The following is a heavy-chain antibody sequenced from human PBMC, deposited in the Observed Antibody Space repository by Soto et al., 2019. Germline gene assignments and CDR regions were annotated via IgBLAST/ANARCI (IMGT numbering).Heavy chain of an antibody. Sequence: QVQLVESGGGVVHPGRSLRLSCAASRFTFRNYGMHWVRQAPGKGLEWVAVISYDGKNKNYAESVKGRFTISRDNSNDTLYLQMNSLRAEDTAVYYCARDPGYSQVRRHFDLWGRGTLVTVSS. D-gene: IGHD5-18*01. J-gene: IGHJ2*01. CDR1: RFTFRNYG. CDR2: ISYDGKNK. CDR3: ARDPGYSQVRRHFDL. V-gene: IGHV3-33*01.